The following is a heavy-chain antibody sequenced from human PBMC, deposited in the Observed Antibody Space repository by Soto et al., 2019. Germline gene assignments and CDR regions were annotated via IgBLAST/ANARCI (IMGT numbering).Heavy chain of an antibody. J-gene: IGHJ4*02. CDR3: ARLEGLATISYYFDF. D-gene: IGHD3-9*01. CDR2: IYYSGST. V-gene: IGHV4-59*08. Sequence: SETLSLTCTVSGGSISSYYWSWFRQPPGKGLEWIGYIYYSGSTNYNPSLKTRVTISLDTSKSQFSLKLNSVTAADSAVYFCARLEGLATISYYFDFWGPGALVTVSS. CDR1: GGSISSYY.